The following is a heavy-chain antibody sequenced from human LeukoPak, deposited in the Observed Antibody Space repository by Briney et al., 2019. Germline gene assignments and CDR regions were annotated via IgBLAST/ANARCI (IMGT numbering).Heavy chain of an antibody. Sequence: SETLSLTCAVYGGSFSGYYWSWIRQPPGKGLEWIGEINHSGSTNYNPSLESRVTISVDTSKNQFSLKLSSVTAADTAVYYCARMPYGYGLDIWGQGTMVTVSS. D-gene: IGHD5-18*01. J-gene: IGHJ3*02. V-gene: IGHV4-34*01. CDR1: GGSFSGYY. CDR3: ARMPYGYGLDI. CDR2: INHSGST.